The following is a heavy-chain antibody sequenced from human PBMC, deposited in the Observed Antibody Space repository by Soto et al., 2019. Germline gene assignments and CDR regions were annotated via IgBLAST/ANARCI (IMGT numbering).Heavy chain of an antibody. D-gene: IGHD3-10*01. CDR1: GVSFTTGDFY. Sequence: SETLSLTCTVSGVSFTTGDFYWNWIRHRPGKGLEWIGYIYDSGATHYHPSLQSRVSISIDTSKDQVSLQLDSVTAADTAVYYCARSSSGFFQGFDPWGQGILVTVS. CDR3: ARSSSGFFQGFDP. J-gene: IGHJ5*02. V-gene: IGHV4-31*03. CDR2: IYDSGAT.